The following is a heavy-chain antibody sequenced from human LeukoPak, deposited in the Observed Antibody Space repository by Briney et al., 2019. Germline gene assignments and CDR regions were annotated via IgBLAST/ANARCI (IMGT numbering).Heavy chain of an antibody. Sequence: TSQTLSLTCAVSGGSISSGGYSWSWIRQPPGKGLEWIGYIYHSGSTYYNPSLKSRVTISVDRSKNQFSLKLSSVTAADTAVYYCARDGPIAAATNWFDPWGQGTLVTVSS. V-gene: IGHV4-30-2*01. J-gene: IGHJ5*02. CDR1: GGSISSGGYS. D-gene: IGHD6-13*01. CDR2: IYHSGST. CDR3: ARDGPIAAATNWFDP.